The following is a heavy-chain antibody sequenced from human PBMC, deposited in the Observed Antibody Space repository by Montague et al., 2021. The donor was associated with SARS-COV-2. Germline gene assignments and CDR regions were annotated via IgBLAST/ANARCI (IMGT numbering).Heavy chain of an antibody. CDR2: IYHSGST. Sequence: SETLSLTCAVSGGSISSSNWWSWVRQPPGKGLEWIGEIYHSGSTNYNPSLKSRVTISVDKSKSQFSLKLSSVTAADTAVYYCARTLWFGELLSYYYYGMDVWGQGTTVTVSS. D-gene: IGHD3-10*01. CDR3: ARTLWFGELLSYYYYGMDV. CDR1: GGSISSSNW. J-gene: IGHJ6*02. V-gene: IGHV4-4*02.